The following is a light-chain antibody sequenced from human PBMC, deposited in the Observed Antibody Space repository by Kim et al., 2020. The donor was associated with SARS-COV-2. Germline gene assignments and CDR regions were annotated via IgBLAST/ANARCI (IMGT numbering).Light chain of an antibody. CDR2: GAS. CDR1: QSVSSSY. CDR3: QHYGSSPLT. V-gene: IGKV3-20*01. J-gene: IGKJ4*01. Sequence: EIVLTQSPGTLSLSPGERVTLTCRASQSVSSSYLAWYQQKPGQAPRLLIYGASSRATGITDRFSGSGSGTDFTLTISRLEPEDFAVYYCQHYGSSPLTFGGGTKVDIK.